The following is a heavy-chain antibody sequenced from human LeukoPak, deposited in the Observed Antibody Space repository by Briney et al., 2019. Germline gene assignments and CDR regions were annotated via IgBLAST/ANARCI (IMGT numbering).Heavy chain of an antibody. J-gene: IGHJ4*02. CDR2: IYSGGSI. CDR3: AKASSSSWYRFDY. V-gene: IGHV3-53*01. Sequence: GGSLRLSCAASGLIVSSNYMTWVRQAPGKGLEWVSVIYSGGSIYYADSVKGRFTISRDNSRNTLYLQMNSLRAEDTAVYYCAKASSSSWYRFDYWGQGTLVTVSS. D-gene: IGHD6-13*01. CDR1: GLIVSSNY.